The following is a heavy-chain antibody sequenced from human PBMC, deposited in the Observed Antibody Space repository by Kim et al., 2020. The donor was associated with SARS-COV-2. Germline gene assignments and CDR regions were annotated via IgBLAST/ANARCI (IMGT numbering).Heavy chain of an antibody. Sequence: GGSLRLSCEASGFTFSSYSMKWVRQAPGKGLEWVSYISSSSTTIYYADSVKGRFTISRDNAKNSLYLQMDSLRAEDTAVYYCARAGSGLAFDFWGQGTL. CDR2: ISSSSTTI. D-gene: IGHD3-10*01. CDR3: ARAGSGLAFDF. CDR1: GFTFSSYS. V-gene: IGHV3-48*04. J-gene: IGHJ4*02.